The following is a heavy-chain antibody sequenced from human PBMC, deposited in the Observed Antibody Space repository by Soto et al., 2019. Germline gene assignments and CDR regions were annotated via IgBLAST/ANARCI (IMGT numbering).Heavy chain of an antibody. J-gene: IGHJ6*02. V-gene: IGHV1-69*01. CDR1: AGTFSSYA. CDR3: ARVGFIAAAVAYYYYGMDV. Sequence: QVQLVQSGAEVKKPGSLVQVSCKASAGTFSSYAISWVRQAPGQGLEWMGGIIPIFGTANYAQKFQGRVTNTADESTSTAYMVLSSLRSEDTAVYYCARVGFIAAAVAYYYYGMDVWRQGTTVTVSS. D-gene: IGHD6-13*01. CDR2: IIPIFGTA.